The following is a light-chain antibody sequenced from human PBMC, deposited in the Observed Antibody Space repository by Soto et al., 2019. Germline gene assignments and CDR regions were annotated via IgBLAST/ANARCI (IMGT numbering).Light chain of an antibody. V-gene: IGKV3-20*01. J-gene: IGKJ1*01. CDR2: GAS. Sequence: EVVLTQSPGTLSLSPGERAPLSCRASQSVSNNYLAWYQQKPGQAPRLLIYGASNRATGIPDRFSGSGSGTDFTLTISRLEPEDFAVYYCQQYGSPRTFGQGTKVDIK. CDR3: QQYGSPRT. CDR1: QSVSNNY.